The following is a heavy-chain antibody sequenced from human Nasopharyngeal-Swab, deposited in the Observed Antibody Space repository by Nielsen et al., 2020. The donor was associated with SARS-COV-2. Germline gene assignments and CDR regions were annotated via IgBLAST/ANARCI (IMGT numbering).Heavy chain of an antibody. D-gene: IGHD6-19*01. CDR1: GFTVSSNY. CDR3: ARGNSGWSLNYYYYGMDV. V-gene: IGHV3-53*01. J-gene: IGHJ6*02. Sequence: GESLKISCAASGFTVSSNYMSWVRQAPGKGLEWVSLIYGGGSTYYAGSVKGRFTISRDNSKNTLYLHMNSLRADDTAVYYCARGNSGWSLNYYYYGMDVWGQGTTVTVSS. CDR2: IYGGGST.